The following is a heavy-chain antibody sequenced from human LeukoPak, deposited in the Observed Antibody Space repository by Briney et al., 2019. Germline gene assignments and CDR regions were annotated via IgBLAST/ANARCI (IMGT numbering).Heavy chain of an antibody. CDR2: TYYSGST. V-gene: IGHV4-59*01. J-gene: IGHJ4*02. CDR3: ARSHYGDYGDY. D-gene: IGHD4-17*01. CDR1: GGSISSYY. Sequence: SETLSLTCTVSGGSISSYYWSWIRQPPGKGLEWIGYTYYSGSTNYNPSLKSRVTISVDTSKNQFSLKLSSVTAADTAVYYCARSHYGDYGDYWGQGTLVTVSS.